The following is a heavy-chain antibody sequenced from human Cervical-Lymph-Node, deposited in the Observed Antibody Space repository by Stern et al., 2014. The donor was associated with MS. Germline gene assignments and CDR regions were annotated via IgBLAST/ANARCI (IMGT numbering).Heavy chain of an antibody. CDR1: GGSISSGGYY. J-gene: IGHJ2*01. CDR3: ARGLMWYFDI. Sequence: VQLLESGPGLVKPSQTLSLTCTVSGGSISSGGYYWSWIRQHPGKGLEWIGHIYYSGSIYYNPSLKSRGSISVDTSKNHISLKLSSVTAADTAVYYCARGLMWYFDIWGRGTLVTVSS. V-gene: IGHV4-31*03. CDR2: IYYSGSI. D-gene: IGHD3-16*01.